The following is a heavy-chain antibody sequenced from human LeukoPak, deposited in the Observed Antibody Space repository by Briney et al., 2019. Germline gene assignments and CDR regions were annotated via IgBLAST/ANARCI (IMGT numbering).Heavy chain of an antibody. CDR2: ISGSGGST. V-gene: IGHV3-23*01. Sequence: GGSLRLSCAASGFTFSSYAMNWVRQAPGKGLEWVSAISGSGGSTYYAGSVRGRFTISRDNSKNTLYLQMNSLRPEDTAVYYCARGVVPAAMRYWYFDLWGRGTLVTVSS. CDR3: ARGVVPAAMRYWYFDL. J-gene: IGHJ2*01. CDR1: GFTFSSYA. D-gene: IGHD2-2*01.